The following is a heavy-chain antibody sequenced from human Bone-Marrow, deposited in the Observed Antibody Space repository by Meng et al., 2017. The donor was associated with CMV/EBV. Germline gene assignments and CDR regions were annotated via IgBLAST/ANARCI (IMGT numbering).Heavy chain of an antibody. CDR2: INPNSGGT. CDR3: ARVGKKPAAVEKGHFDY. Sequence: ASVKVSCKASGYTFTGYYMHWVRQAPGQGLEWMGWINPNSGGTNYAQKFQGRVTMTRDTSISTAYMELSRLRSDDTAVYYCARVGKKPAAVEKGHFDYWDQGTLVTVSS. CDR1: GYTFTGYY. V-gene: IGHV1-2*02. D-gene: IGHD2-2*01. J-gene: IGHJ4*02.